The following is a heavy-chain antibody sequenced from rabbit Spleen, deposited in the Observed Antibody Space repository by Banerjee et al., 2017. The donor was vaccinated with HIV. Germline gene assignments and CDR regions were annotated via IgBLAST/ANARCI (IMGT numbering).Heavy chain of an antibody. CDR1: GVSFSDKDV. CDR2: IVPIFGVP. V-gene: IGHV1S43*01. Sequence: QEQLEETGGGLVQPGGSLTLTCKASGVSFSDKDVMCWVRQAPGKGLEWIGYIVPIFGVPYYANWVNGRFTISSHNAQNTLYLQLNSLTAADTATYFCARGGGLWGPGTLVTVS. CDR3: ARGGGL. J-gene: IGHJ6*01.